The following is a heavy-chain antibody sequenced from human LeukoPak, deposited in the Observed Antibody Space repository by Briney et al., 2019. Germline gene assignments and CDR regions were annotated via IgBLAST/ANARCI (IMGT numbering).Heavy chain of an antibody. Sequence: GGSLRLSCAASEFTFSSYEMNWVRQAPGKGLEWVSYISSSGSTIYYADSVKGRFTISRDNAKNSLYLQMNSLRAEDTAVYCCARYVDTTMLTWGQGTLVTVSS. D-gene: IGHD5-18*01. J-gene: IGHJ4*02. CDR2: ISSSGSTI. CDR3: ARYVDTTMLT. V-gene: IGHV3-48*03. CDR1: EFTFSSYE.